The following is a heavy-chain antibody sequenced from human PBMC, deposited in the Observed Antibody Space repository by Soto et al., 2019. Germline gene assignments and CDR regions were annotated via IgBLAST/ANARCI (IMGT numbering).Heavy chain of an antibody. CDR2: IYSDGRT. V-gene: IGHV3-53*04. CDR1: GFTVSSNY. Sequence: EVQLVESGGDLVQPGGSLRLSCAASGFTVSSNYMSWVRQGPGKGLEWVSVIYSDGRTYYADSVKGRFTISRHNSKNTLYFQMSSLRPEDTAVYYCARVGSGWYLGYWGQGTLVTVSS. J-gene: IGHJ4*02. D-gene: IGHD6-19*01. CDR3: ARVGSGWYLGY.